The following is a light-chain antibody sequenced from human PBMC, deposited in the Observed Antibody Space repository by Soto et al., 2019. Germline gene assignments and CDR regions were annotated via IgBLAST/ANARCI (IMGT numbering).Light chain of an antibody. V-gene: IGKV3-20*01. Sequence: EIVMTQSPATLSVSPGERATLSCRASQSLSNVFLAWYQQKPGQAPRLLIYGASKRATGIPDRFSGSGSGTDFTLTISRLEPEDFAVYYCQQYGSSPLTFGGGTKVDIK. CDR2: GAS. CDR1: QSLSNVF. CDR3: QQYGSSPLT. J-gene: IGKJ4*01.